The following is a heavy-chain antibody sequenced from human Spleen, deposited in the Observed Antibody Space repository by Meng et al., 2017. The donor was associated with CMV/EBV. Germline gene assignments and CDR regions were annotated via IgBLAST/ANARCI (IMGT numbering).Heavy chain of an antibody. D-gene: IGHD3-3*01. V-gene: IGHV3-30*02. CDR1: AFTFSDYY. Sequence: GESLKISCAASAFTFSDYYMSWVRQAPGKGLEWVSFIRYDGSNKYYADSVKGRFTISRDNSKNTLYLQMNSLRAEDTAVYYCAKDLIFMGAFDIWGQGTMVTVSS. CDR3: AKDLIFMGAFDI. CDR2: IRYDGSNK. J-gene: IGHJ3*02.